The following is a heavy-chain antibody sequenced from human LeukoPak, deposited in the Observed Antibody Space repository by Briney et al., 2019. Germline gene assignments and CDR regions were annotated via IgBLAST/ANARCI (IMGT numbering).Heavy chain of an antibody. Sequence: GGSLRLSCAASGFTLSKYVMRWVRQAPGKGLEWVSAISTGGGSTYYAASVKGRFTISRDNSKNTLYLQMNSLRAEDTAVYYCAKEARAYSSGSLDYWGQGTLVTVSS. D-gene: IGHD3-10*01. CDR1: GFTLSKYV. J-gene: IGHJ4*02. V-gene: IGHV3-23*01. CDR3: AKEARAYSSGSLDY. CDR2: ISTGGGST.